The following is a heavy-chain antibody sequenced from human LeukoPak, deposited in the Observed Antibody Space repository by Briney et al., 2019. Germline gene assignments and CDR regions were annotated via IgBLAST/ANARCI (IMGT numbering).Heavy chain of an antibody. D-gene: IGHD6-6*01. J-gene: IGHJ3*02. CDR1: GYTFTSYY. CDR3: ARDAPSIADPTDDAVDI. Sequence: ASVKVSCKASGYTFTSYYMHWVRQAPGQGLEWMGIINPSGGSTSYAQKFQGRVTMTRDMSTSTVYMELSSLRSEDTAVYYCARDAPSIADPTDDAVDIWGQGTMVTVSS. CDR2: INPSGGST. V-gene: IGHV1-46*01.